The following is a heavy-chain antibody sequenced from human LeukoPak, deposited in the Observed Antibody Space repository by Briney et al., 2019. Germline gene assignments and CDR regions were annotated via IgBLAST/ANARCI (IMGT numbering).Heavy chain of an antibody. J-gene: IGHJ6*02. Sequence: SVKVSCKASGGTFSSYTISWVRQAPGQGLEWMGRIIPILGIANYAQKFQGRVTVTADKSTSTAYMELSSLRSEDTAVYYCARNSGYDWGEGMDVWGQGTTVTVSS. CDR3: ARNSGYDWGEGMDV. V-gene: IGHV1-69*02. CDR2: IIPILGIA. D-gene: IGHD5-12*01. CDR1: GGTFSSYT.